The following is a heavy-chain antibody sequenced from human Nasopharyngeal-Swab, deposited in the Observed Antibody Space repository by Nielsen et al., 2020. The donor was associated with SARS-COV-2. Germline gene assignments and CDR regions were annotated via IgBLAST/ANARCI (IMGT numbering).Heavy chain of an antibody. V-gene: IGHV3-74*01. CDR2: LDVGGIST. CDR1: GFTINTYW. J-gene: IGHJ6*02. CDR3: TRGGFSHSMDV. Sequence: GESLKISCAASGFTINTYWMFWVRQAPGKGLVWVSPLDVGGISTNYADSVQGRFTISRDNAKNTLSLQMNSLRDEDSAIYYCTRGGFSHSMDVWGQGTTVTVSS. D-gene: IGHD3-10*01.